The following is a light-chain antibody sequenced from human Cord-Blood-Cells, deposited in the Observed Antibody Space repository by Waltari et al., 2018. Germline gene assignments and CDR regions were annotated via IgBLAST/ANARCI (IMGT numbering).Light chain of an antibody. J-gene: IGKJ4*01. CDR3: QQLNSYPLT. Sequence: IQLTQSPSSLSASVGDRVTITCRASQGISSYLAWYQQKPGKAPKLLIYAASTVQSGVPSRFSGSGSGTDFPLTISSLQPEEFATYYCQQLNSYPLTFGGGTKVEIK. CDR1: QGISSY. CDR2: AAS. V-gene: IGKV1-9*01.